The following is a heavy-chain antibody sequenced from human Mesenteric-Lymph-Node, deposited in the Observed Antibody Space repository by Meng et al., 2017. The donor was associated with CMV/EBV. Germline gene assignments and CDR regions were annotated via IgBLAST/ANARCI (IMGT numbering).Heavy chain of an antibody. V-gene: IGHV3-49*04. CDR1: GFNFGEYA. J-gene: IGHJ6*02. CDR3: TREWDDSYAVDV. CDR2: IRYGGTS. D-gene: IGHD1-26*01. Sequence: GESLKISCTTSGFNFGEYAMSWVRQAPGKGLEWVGFIRYGGTSEYAASVRGRFTTSRDNSKSIAYLQMNSLRTEDTAVYYCTREWDDSYAVDVWGQGTTVTVSS.